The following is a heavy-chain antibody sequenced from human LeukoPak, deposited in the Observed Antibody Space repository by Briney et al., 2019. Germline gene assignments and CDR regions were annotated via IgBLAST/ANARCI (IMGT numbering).Heavy chain of an antibody. D-gene: IGHD6-13*01. V-gene: IGHV3-21*04. J-gene: IGHJ4*02. CDR3: ARRYSSSWGLDY. CDR2: ISSSSSYI. CDR1: GFTFSSYS. Sequence: PGGSLRLSCAASGFTFSSYSMNWVRQAPGKGLEWVSSISSSSSYIYYADSVKGRFTISRDNAKNSLYLQMNSLRAEDTALYYCARRYSSSWGLDYWGQGTLVTVSS.